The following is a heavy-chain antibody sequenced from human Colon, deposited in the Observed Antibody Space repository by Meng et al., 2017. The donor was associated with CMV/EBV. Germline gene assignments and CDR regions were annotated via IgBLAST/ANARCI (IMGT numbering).Heavy chain of an antibody. V-gene: IGHV1-2*02. CDR2: FNPHSATS. J-gene: IGHJ5*02. D-gene: IGHD6-19*01. CDR3: VRGFVITVSGNWFDP. Sequence: SGYTFTDHFMHWYRQAPGQGLEWMGWFNPHSATSNLAQEFQGRVTMTRDTSISTAFMELTSLTSDDTAVYYCVRGFVITVSGNWFDPWGQGTLVTVSS. CDR1: GYTFTDHF.